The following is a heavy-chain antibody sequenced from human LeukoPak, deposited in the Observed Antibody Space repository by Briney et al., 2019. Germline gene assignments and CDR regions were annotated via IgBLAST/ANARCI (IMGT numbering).Heavy chain of an antibody. V-gene: IGHV3-49*04. Sequence: GRSLRLSCAASGFSFSDYAISWVRQTPEKGLEWVGFIRGRAHGGRTEYAASVKGRFSISRDDYTSIAYLQMNSLEMEDTAVYYCTRGAVNDYSDGQFFQCWGQGTLVTVSS. CDR2: IRGRAHGGRT. CDR1: GFSFSDYA. CDR3: TRGAVNDYSDGQFFQC. D-gene: IGHD4-17*01. J-gene: IGHJ1*01.